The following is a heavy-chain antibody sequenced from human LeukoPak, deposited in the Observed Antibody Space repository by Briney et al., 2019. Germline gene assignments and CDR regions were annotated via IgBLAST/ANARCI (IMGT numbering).Heavy chain of an antibody. J-gene: IGHJ5*02. CDR3: ITFSNSWT. Sequence: PGGSLRLSCAASGFTFTNAWMSWVRQAPGKGLEWVGRIKSKSDGGTTDYAAPVKGRFTISRDDSKDTVYLQMSSLKTEDTAMYYCITFSNSWTCGQGTLVTVSS. D-gene: IGHD6-13*01. CDR1: GFTFTNAW. V-gene: IGHV3-15*01. CDR2: IKSKSDGGTT.